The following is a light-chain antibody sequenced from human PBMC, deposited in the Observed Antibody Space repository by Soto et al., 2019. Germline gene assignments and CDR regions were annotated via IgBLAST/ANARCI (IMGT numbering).Light chain of an antibody. V-gene: IGLV2-8*01. J-gene: IGLJ3*02. Sequence: QSALTQPPSASGSPGQSVSISCTGSSSDVGGCNSVSWCQEHSGKAPKVKINEVNKWPSGVPDRFSGSKSGKTASLTVSGLQAEDEADYYCQAYDNSLGVSVLFGGGTKLTVL. CDR1: SSDVGGCNS. CDR3: QAYDNSLGVSVL. CDR2: EVN.